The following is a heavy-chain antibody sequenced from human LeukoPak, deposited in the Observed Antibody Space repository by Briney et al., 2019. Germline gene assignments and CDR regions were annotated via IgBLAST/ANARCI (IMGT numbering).Heavy chain of an antibody. D-gene: IGHD6-19*01. CDR2: LNHSGST. V-gene: IGHV4-34*01. Sequence: SETLSLTCAVYGGSLSGYYWSWIRQPPGKGLEWIGELNHSGSTNYNPSLKSRVTISVDTSKNQFSLKLSSVTAADTAVYYCARIRQWLVLSVGLYSSRLFDPWGQGTLVTVSS. CDR1: GGSLSGYY. CDR3: ARIRQWLVLSVGLYSSRLFDP. J-gene: IGHJ5*02.